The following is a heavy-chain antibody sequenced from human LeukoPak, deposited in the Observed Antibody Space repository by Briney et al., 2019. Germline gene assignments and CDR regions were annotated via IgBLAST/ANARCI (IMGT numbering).Heavy chain of an antibody. CDR1: GGSISSYY. Sequence: SETLSLTCTVSGGSISSYYWSRIRQPPGKGLEWIGYIYYTGSTNYNPSLKSRVTISVDTSKNQFSLKLSSVTAADTAVYHCARVDSSGYDTRGWFDPWGQGTLVTVSS. V-gene: IGHV4-59*01. CDR3: ARVDSSGYDTRGWFDP. D-gene: IGHD5-12*01. CDR2: IYYTGST. J-gene: IGHJ5*02.